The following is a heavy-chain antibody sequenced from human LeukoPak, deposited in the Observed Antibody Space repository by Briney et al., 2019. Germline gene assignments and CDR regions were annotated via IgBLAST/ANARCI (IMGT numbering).Heavy chain of an antibody. V-gene: IGHV4-30-2*01. CDR2: IYHSGST. Sequence: SETLSLTCTVSGGSISSGGYSWSWIRQPPGKGLEWIGYIYHSGSTYYNPSLKSRVTISVDRSKNQFSLKLSSVTAADTAVYYCASVTYYDILTGYAYWGQGTLVTVSS. CDR1: GGSISSGGYS. CDR3: ASVTYYDILTGYAY. D-gene: IGHD3-9*01. J-gene: IGHJ4*02.